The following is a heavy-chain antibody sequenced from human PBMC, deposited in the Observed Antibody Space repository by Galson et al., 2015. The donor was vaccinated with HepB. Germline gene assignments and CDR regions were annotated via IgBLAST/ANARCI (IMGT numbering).Heavy chain of an antibody. CDR1: GYTFTSYG. CDR2: ISAYNGNT. V-gene: IGHV1-18*04. D-gene: IGHD5-18*01. J-gene: IGHJ4*02. CDR3: ARTGRGVPMVMADY. Sequence: SCKASGYTFTSYGISWVRQAPGQGLEWMGWISAYNGNTNYAQKLQGRVTMTTDTSTSTAYMELRSLRSDDTAVYYCARTGRGVPMVMADYWGQGTLVTVSS.